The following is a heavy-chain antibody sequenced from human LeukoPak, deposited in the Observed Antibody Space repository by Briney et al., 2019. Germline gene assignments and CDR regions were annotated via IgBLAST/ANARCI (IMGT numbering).Heavy chain of an antibody. CDR2: ISTGGSP. CDR1: GFTVSNNY. Sequence: GGPLRLSCAASGFTVSNNYMTWVRQAPGKGREWFSLISTGGSPYYTDSVKCRFTISRDNSKNTLSLQMNSLRAEDTAVYYCVRGFRGYSFDYWGQGTLVTVSS. J-gene: IGHJ4*02. CDR3: VRGFRGYSFDY. V-gene: IGHV3-53*01.